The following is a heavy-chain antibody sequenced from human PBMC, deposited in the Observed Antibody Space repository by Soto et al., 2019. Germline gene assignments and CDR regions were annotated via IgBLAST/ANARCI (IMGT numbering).Heavy chain of an antibody. CDR3: ARQIYDSDTGPNFQYYFDS. CDR2: IDPSDSQT. J-gene: IGHJ4*02. CDR1: VYSFAGYW. D-gene: IGHD3-22*01. Sequence: LGEPLKISCKGAVYSFAGYWITWVRQKPGKGLEWMGRIDPSDSQTYYSPSFRGHVTISVTKSITTVFLQWSSLRASDTAMYYCARQIYDSDTGPNFQYYFDSWGQGTPVTVSS. V-gene: IGHV5-10-1*01.